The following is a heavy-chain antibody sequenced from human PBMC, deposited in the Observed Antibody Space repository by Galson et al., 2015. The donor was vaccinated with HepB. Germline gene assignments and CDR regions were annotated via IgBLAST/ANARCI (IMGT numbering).Heavy chain of an antibody. Sequence: SLRLSCAASGFTFSSYSMNWVRQAPGKGLEWVSSISSSGNYIYYADSVKGRFTISRDNAKNSLFLQMNNLRAEDTAVYYCARDRDPGMGHYWGQGTLVTVSS. D-gene: IGHD1-14*01. CDR1: GFTFSSYS. CDR2: ISSSGNYI. CDR3: ARDRDPGMGHY. J-gene: IGHJ4*02. V-gene: IGHV3-21*01.